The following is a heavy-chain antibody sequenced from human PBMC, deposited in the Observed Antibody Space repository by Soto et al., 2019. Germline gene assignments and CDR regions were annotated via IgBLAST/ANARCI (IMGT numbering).Heavy chain of an antibody. CDR1: GGSISSYY. CDR3: ARYKSNYYYGMDV. V-gene: IGHV4-59*01. Sequence: QVQLQESGPGLVKPSETLSLTCTVSGGSISSYYWSWIRQPPGKGLEWIGYIYYSGITNYNPSLNSRVTISVDTSKNQFSLKLRSVTASDTAAYYCARYKSNYYYGMDVWGQGTTVTVSS. D-gene: IGHD1-20*01. J-gene: IGHJ6*02. CDR2: IYYSGIT.